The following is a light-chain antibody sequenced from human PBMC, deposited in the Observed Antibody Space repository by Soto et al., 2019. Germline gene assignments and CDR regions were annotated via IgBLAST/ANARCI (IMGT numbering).Light chain of an antibody. CDR1: STNIGAGYD. CDR3: QSFDSGLSVV. CDR2: ENN. V-gene: IGLV1-40*01. Sequence: QSVLTQPPSVSGAPGQRVTISCTGRSTNIGAGYDVHWYQQPPGKGPKLLIFENNKRPSGVPDRFSGSKSGTSASLAITGLLPEDEADYYCQSFDSGLSVVFGGGTKLTVL. J-gene: IGLJ2*01.